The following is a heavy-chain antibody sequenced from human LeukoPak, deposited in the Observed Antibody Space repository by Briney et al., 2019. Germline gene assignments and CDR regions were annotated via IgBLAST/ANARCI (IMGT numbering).Heavy chain of an antibody. J-gene: IGHJ5*02. CDR3: ARRLTQYDCFDP. V-gene: IGHV6-1*01. Sequence: SQTLSLTCAISGDSVSSNSVTWNWIRQSPSRGLEWLGRTYYRSTGYNDYAVSVRGRITVNPDTSKNQFSLHLNSVTPEDTAVYYCARRLTQYDCFDPWGQGILVTVSS. D-gene: IGHD2-2*01. CDR1: GDSVSSNSVT. CDR2: TYYRSTGYN.